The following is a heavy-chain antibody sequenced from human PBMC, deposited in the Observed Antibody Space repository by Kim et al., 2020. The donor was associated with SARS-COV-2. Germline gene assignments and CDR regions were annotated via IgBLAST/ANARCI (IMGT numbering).Heavy chain of an antibody. D-gene: IGHD4-17*01. J-gene: IGHJ4*02. CDR3: ASDYGGNSVIDY. CDR1: GGSISSGGYY. CDR2: IYYSGST. V-gene: IGHV4-31*03. Sequence: SETLSLTCTVSGGSISSGGYYWSWIRQHPGKGLEWIGYIYYSGSTYYNPSLKSRVTISVDTSKNQFSLKLSSVTAADTAVYYCASDYGGNSVIDYWGQGTLVTVSS.